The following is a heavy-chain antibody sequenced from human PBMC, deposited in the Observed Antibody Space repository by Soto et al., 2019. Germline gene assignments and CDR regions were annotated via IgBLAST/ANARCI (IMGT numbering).Heavy chain of an antibody. CDR2: ISGSGGRT. J-gene: IGHJ6*03. D-gene: IGHD3-9*01. Sequence: EVQLLESGGGLIQPGGSLRLSCAASGFTFSSYAMSWVRQAPGKGLEWVSAISGSGGRTYYADSVKGRFTISRDDSKXXXXXXXXXXXXXXXXXXXCXXSCDWYFCFMDVWGKGTTVTVSS. CDR1: GFTFSSYA. CDR3: XXSCDWYFCFMDV. V-gene: IGHV3-23*01.